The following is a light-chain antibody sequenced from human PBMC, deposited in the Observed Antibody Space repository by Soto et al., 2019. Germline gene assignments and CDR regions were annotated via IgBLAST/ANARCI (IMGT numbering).Light chain of an antibody. J-gene: IGKJ2*01. CDR2: DAS. Sequence: EIVLTQSPATLSLSPGDRATLSCRASQSVITYLAWYQQKPGQAPRLLIYDASNRATGIPARFSGSGSGTDVTLTISSLEPEDFAVYYCQQRINWPPYTFGQGTKLEIK. V-gene: IGKV3-11*01. CDR1: QSVITY. CDR3: QQRINWPPYT.